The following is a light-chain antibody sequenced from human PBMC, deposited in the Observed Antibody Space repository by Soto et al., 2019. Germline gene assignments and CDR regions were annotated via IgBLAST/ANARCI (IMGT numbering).Light chain of an antibody. Sequence: EIVLTQSPGTLSLSPGERATLSCRASQSVSSSYLAWYQQKPGQAPRLLIYGASSRATGIPDRFSGSGSGTDFIITISRLAPEDFAEYYCQQYGSSPWTFGQGTKVEIK. CDR3: QQYGSSPWT. CDR1: QSVSSSY. V-gene: IGKV3-20*01. J-gene: IGKJ1*01. CDR2: GAS.